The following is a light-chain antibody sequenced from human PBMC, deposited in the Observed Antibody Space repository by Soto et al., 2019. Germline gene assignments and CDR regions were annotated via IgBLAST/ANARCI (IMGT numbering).Light chain of an antibody. V-gene: IGKV1-27*01. CDR2: GAS. Sequence: DNQMTQSPSSLSASVGDRVTITCRASPGVSNYLAWYQQQPGKAPKLLIHGASTLQSGVPSRFSGSRSGTDFTLTLSSLQPEDVATYYCQKCRSAPYTFGPGTRVDIK. CDR3: QKCRSAPYT. J-gene: IGKJ3*01. CDR1: PGVSNY.